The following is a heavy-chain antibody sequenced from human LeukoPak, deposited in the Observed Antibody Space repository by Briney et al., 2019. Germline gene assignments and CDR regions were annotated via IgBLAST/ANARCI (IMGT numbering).Heavy chain of an antibody. Sequence: GGSLRLSCAASGFTFSNYWMSWVRQAPGKGLEWVAHIDKDGSEIYYVDSVKGRFTISRDNAKNSLSLQMNSPRVEDTAVYYCARDKVTYWGQGILVTVSS. CDR1: GFTFSNYW. J-gene: IGHJ4*02. CDR3: ARDKVTY. CDR2: IDKDGSEI. V-gene: IGHV3-7*01.